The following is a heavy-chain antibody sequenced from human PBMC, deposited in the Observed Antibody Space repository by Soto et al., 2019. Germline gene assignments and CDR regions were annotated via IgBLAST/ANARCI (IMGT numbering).Heavy chain of an antibody. CDR1: GGSVSSSSYY. D-gene: IGHD3-9*01. V-gene: IGHV4-39*01. Sequence: PSETLSLTCTASGGSVSSSSYYWGLVRQPPGKGLEWIGSVYYSGSTYYNPSLESRVTISVDKSKNQFSLKLMSLSAADTAVYYCGRLEGLATISYYFDYWGQGALVTVFS. J-gene: IGHJ4*02. CDR2: VYYSGST. CDR3: GRLEGLATISYYFDY.